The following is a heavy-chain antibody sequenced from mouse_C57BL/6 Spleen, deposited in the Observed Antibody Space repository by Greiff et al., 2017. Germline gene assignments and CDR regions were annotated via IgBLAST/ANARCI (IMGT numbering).Heavy chain of an antibody. CDR1: GYTFTDYH. J-gene: IGHJ2*01. CDR2: INPYNGGT. D-gene: IGHD2-1*01. V-gene: IGHV1-19*01. Sequence: VQLKESGPVLVKPGASVKMSCKASGYTFTDYHMNWVKQSHGKSLEWIGVINPYNGGTSYNQKFKGKATLTVDKSSSTAYMELNSLTSEDSAVYYCARGEGNYYFDYWGQGTTLTVSS. CDR3: ARGEGNYYFDY.